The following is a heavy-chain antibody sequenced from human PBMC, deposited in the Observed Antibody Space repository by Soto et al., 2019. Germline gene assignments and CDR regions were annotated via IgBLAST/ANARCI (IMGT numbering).Heavy chain of an antibody. CDR3: ARNIIILPGAIGGPGNSYMVV. CDR2: INTYTGDT. V-gene: IGHV1-18*01. Sequence: QVQLVQSGPEGKKPGASVKVSCKASAYTFPSHGITWVRQAPGQGLEWMGWINTYTGDTNYAQKFRGRVTMTTDTPTGTAYMGLRSLPPAAPAVYYGARNIIILPGAIGGPGNSYMVVGGKGTTVTVSS. D-gene: IGHD2-2*01. CDR1: AYTFPSHG. J-gene: IGHJ6*03.